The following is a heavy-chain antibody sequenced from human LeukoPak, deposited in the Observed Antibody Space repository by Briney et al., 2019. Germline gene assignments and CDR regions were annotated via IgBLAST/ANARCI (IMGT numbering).Heavy chain of an antibody. CDR2: IYYSGST. CDR3: ARAVGYSSFLLGGWFGP. J-gene: IGHJ5*02. Sequence: PSETLSLTCTVSGGSISSGGYYWGWIRQHPGKGLEWIGYIYYSGSTYYNPSLKSRVTISVDTSKNQFSLKLSSVTAADTAVYYCARAVGYSSFLLGGWFGPWGQGTLVTVSS. D-gene: IGHD6-13*01. CDR1: GGSISSGGYY. V-gene: IGHV4-31*03.